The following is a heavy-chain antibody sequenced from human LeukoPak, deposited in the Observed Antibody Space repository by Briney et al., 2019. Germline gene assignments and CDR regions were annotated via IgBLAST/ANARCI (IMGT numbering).Heavy chain of an antibody. D-gene: IGHD1-1*01. V-gene: IGHV4-59*01. Sequence: PGGSLRLSCAASGFTFSDYYMSWIRQPPGKGLEWIGYIYYSGSTNYNPSLKSRVTISVDTSKNQFSLKLSSVTAADTAVYYCARIGERLGRYYFDYWGQGTLVTVSS. CDR1: GFTFSDYY. CDR2: IYYSGST. J-gene: IGHJ4*02. CDR3: ARIGERLGRYYFDY.